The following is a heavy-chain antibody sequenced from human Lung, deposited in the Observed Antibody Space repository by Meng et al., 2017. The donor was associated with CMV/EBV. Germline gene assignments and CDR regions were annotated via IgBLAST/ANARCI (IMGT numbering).Heavy chain of an antibody. J-gene: IGHJ4*02. CDR1: GNRFSNSW. Sequence: ESLKISCQVSGNRFSNSWMGWVRQMPGKGLDWMAIIYPGESDAVHNPSFQGRVTISADKSNSTAYLQWTSLRASDTAMYSCVRREYFDTERGNWGQGTMVTVSS. CDR3: VRREYFDTERGN. CDR2: IYPGESDA. D-gene: IGHD3-22*01. V-gene: IGHV5-51*01.